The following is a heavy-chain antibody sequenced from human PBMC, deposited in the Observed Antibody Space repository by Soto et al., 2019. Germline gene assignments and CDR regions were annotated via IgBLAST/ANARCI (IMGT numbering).Heavy chain of an antibody. V-gene: IGHV3-30-3*01. CDR3: ARDVEWLFSSFDY. CDR1: GFTFSNYA. CDR2: ISSDESNK. Sequence: QVQLVESGGGVVQPGRSLRLSCAASGFTFSNYAMHWVRQAPGKGLEWVALISSDESNKYYIDSVKGRFTISRANSKNTLYLQMNRLRVDDTAVYYCARDVEWLFSSFDYWGQGILVTVSS. D-gene: IGHD3-3*01. J-gene: IGHJ4*02.